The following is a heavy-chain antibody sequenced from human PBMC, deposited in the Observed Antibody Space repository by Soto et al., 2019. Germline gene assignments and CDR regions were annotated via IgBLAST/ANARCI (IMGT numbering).Heavy chain of an antibody. CDR3: ARIDRYYYDSSGYYYE. CDR2: IYYSGST. V-gene: IGHV4-59*01. D-gene: IGHD3-22*01. J-gene: IGHJ4*02. CDR1: GGSISSYY. Sequence: SETLSLTCTVSGGSISSYYWSWIRQPPGKGLEWIGYIYYSGSTNYNPSLKSRVTISVDTSKNQFSLKLSSVAAADTAVYYCARIDRYYYDSSGYYYEWGQGTLVTVSS.